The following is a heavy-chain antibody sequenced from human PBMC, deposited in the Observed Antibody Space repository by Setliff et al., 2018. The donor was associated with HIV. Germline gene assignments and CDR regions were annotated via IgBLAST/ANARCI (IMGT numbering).Heavy chain of an antibody. CDR3: ARGGTTSWNF. D-gene: IGHD4-17*01. V-gene: IGHV3-7*01. J-gene: IGHJ4*02. CDR1: GFSFDDYS. Sequence: HPGGSLRLSCAASGFSFDDYSMSWVRLAPGKGLEWVANIKQDGSEKYYVDSVRGRFTISRDNANNSLYLQMNSLRLEDTAVYYCARGGTTSWNFWGQGTPVTVSS. CDR2: IKQDGSEK.